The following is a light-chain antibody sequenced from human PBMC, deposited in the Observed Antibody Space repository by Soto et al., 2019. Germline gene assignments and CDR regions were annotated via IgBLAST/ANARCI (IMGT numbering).Light chain of an antibody. CDR1: QSISTF. CDR3: QKSNSDPFT. V-gene: IGKV1-27*01. Sequence: DSQMTQAPSSLSASGGDRVAITCRASQSISTFLACYQQKPGKVPKRLSYAASTLQSGVRSRFSGSGSGPASTVPVSSLQPEEVATYYCQKSNSDPFTLGARTKVDIK. CDR2: AAS. J-gene: IGKJ3*01.